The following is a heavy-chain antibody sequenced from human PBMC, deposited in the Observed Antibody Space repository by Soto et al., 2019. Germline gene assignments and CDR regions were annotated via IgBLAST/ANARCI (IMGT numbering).Heavy chain of an antibody. CDR2: IWSDGSNK. V-gene: IGHV3-33*01. D-gene: IGHD3-16*02. CDR1: GFTFSSYG. Sequence: QVQLVESGGGVVQPGRSLRLSCAASGFTFSSYGMHWVRQAPGKGLEWVAVIWSDGSNKYYADSVKGRFTISRDNSKNTLYLQINSLRAEDTAVYYCARDPMITFGGVIVTGLIDYWGQGTLVTVSS. J-gene: IGHJ4*02. CDR3: ARDPMITFGGVIVTGLIDY.